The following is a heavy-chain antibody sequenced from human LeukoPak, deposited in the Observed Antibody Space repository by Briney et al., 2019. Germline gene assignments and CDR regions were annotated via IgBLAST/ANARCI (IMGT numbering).Heavy chain of an antibody. V-gene: IGHV1-2*02. J-gene: IGHJ6*03. Sequence: ASVKVSCKASGYTFTGYYIHWVRQAPGQGLEWMGWIKPNSGDTNYAQKFRGRVTMTRDTSISTVYMELNSLTSDDTAVYYCARVYGSMTTQMSYYYYMDVWGKGTTVTISS. CDR3: ARVYGSMTTQMSYYYYMDV. D-gene: IGHD3-16*01. CDR1: GYTFTGYY. CDR2: IKPNSGDT.